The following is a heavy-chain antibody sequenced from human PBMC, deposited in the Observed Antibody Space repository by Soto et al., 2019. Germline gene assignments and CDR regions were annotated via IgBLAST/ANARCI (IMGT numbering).Heavy chain of an antibody. V-gene: IGHV4-39*01. J-gene: IGHJ2*01. CDR2: IYYSGST. D-gene: IGHD6-19*01. CDR3: ARTVAVAGASWYFDL. Sequence: QLHLQESGPGLVKASETLSLTCTVSGGSISSSSYYWGWIRQPPGEGLEWIGSIYYSGSTYYNPSLKSRVTTSVDTSKHQSSLKLSSVTAADTSVSYCARTVAVAGASWYFDLWGRGTLVTVSS. CDR1: GGSISSSSYY.